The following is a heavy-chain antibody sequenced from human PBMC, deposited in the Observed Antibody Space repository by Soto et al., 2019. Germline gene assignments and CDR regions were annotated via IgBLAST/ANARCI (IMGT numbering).Heavy chain of an antibody. CDR3: ARHCSGGSCYSLGDGFDI. Sequence: QLQLQESGPGLVKPSETLSLTCTVSGGSISSSSYYWGWIRQPPGKGLEWIGSIYYSGSTYYNPSLKSRVTISVDTSKNQFSLKLSSVTAADTAVYYCARHCSGGSCYSLGDGFDIWGQGTMVTVSS. J-gene: IGHJ3*02. D-gene: IGHD2-15*01. CDR1: GGSISSSSYY. V-gene: IGHV4-39*01. CDR2: IYYSGST.